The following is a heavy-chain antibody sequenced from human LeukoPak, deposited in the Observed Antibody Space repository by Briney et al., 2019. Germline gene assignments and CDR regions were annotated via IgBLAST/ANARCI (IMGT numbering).Heavy chain of an antibody. V-gene: IGHV3-74*01. J-gene: IGHJ4*02. CDR3: AKRRGDCSNGQGCGDS. Sequence: PGGSLRLSCAASGFTFSSYWMHWVRQAPGKGLVWVSRINSDGSSTSYADSVKGRFTISRDNSKNTLYLQMNSLRAEDTAVYHCAKRRGDCSNGQGCGDSWGQGTLVTVSS. CDR2: INSDGSST. CDR1: GFTFSSYW. D-gene: IGHD2-8*01.